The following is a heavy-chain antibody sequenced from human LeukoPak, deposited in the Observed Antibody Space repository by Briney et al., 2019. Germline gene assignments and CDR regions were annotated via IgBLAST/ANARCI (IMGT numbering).Heavy chain of an antibody. CDR1: GYTLTELS. V-gene: IGHV1-2*02. D-gene: IGHD7-27*01. J-gene: IGHJ4*02. CDR3: ARDRNWDPSDFDY. Sequence: ASVKVSCKVSGYTLTELSMHWVRQAPGQGLEWMGWINPNSGGTNCAQKFQGRVTMTRDTSISTAYMELSRLRSDDTAVYYCARDRNWDPSDFDYWGQGTLVTVSS. CDR2: INPNSGGT.